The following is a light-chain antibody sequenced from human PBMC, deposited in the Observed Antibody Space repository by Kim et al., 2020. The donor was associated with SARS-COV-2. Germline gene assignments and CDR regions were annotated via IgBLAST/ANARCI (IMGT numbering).Light chain of an antibody. V-gene: IGLV1-44*01. Sequence: GQRVIISCSGSSTNIGENPVDWCHQYHATAPKLLISNALRRPPGVPDRFSGSKSGSSASLAISRPQSEDEADYYCASWDDSLNGYVFGSGTQVTVL. J-gene: IGLJ1*01. CDR2: NAL. CDR3: ASWDDSLNGYV. CDR1: STNIGENP.